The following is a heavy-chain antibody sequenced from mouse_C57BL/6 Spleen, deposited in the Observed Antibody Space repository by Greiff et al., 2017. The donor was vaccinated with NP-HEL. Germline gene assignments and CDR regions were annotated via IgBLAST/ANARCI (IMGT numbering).Heavy chain of an antibody. D-gene: IGHD1-1*01. J-gene: IGHJ2*01. V-gene: IGHV1-53*01. Sequence: VQLQQPGTELVKPGASVKLSCKASGYTFTSYWMHWVKQRPGPGLEWIGNINPSNGGTNYNEKFKSKATLTVDKSSSTAYMQLSSLTSEDSAVYYRARKGTGVVAFYYFDYWGQGTTLTVSS. CDR3: ARKGTGVVAFYYFDY. CDR1: GYTFTSYW. CDR2: INPSNGGT.